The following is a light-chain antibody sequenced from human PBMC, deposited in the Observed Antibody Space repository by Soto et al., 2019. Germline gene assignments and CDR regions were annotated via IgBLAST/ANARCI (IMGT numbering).Light chain of an antibody. Sequence: EIVLTQSPGTLSLSPGERATLSCRASQSISSTYLAWYQQKRDQAPRLLIYGASSRATGIPDRFSGSGSGTDCTLTISRLEPEDFALYYCQQYGGSLTFGGGTKVEIK. J-gene: IGKJ4*01. V-gene: IGKV3-20*01. CDR3: QQYGGSLT. CDR1: QSISSTY. CDR2: GAS.